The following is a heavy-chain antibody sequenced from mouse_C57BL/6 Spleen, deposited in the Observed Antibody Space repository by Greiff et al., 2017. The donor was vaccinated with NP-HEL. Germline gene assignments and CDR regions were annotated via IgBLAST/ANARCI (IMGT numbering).Heavy chain of an antibody. CDR1: GYTFTGYW. D-gene: IGHD2-4*01. V-gene: IGHV1-9*01. J-gene: IGHJ2*01. CDR3: ALYDYDVGFDY. CDR2: ILPGSGST. Sequence: QVQLKQSGAELMKPGASVKLSCKATGYTFTGYWIEWVKQRPGHGLEWIGEILPGSGSTNYNEKFKGKATFTADTSSTTAYMQLSRLTTEDSAIYYCALYDYDVGFDYWGQGTTLTVSS.